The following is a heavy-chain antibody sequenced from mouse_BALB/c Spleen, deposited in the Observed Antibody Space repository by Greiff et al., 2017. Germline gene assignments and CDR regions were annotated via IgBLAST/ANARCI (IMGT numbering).Heavy chain of an antibody. CDR3: ARGGGYGNYEFDY. CDR2: IWAGGST. CDR1: GFSLTSYG. V-gene: IGHV2-9*02. D-gene: IGHD2-1*01. Sequence: VQVVESGPGLVAPSQSLSITCTVSGFSLTSYGVHWVRQPPGKGLEWLGVIWAGGSTNYNSALMSRLSISKDNSKSQVFLKMNSLQTDDTAMYYCARGGGYGNYEFDYWGQGTTLTVSS. J-gene: IGHJ2*01.